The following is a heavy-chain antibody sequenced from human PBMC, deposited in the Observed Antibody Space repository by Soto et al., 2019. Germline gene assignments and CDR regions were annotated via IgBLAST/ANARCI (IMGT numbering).Heavy chain of an antibody. CDR2: IESKADGGTT. J-gene: IGHJ4*02. D-gene: IGHD2-2*01. CDR3: STGRSSNYH. CDR1: GFNFSNTC. V-gene: IGHV3-15*04. Sequence: EVQLVESGGGLVKPGGSLRLSCAASGFNFSNTCMTWVRQAPGKGLEWVGRIESKADGGTTDYAAPVKGRFTISRDDSKNKLFLQMDSLKTDDTAVYYCSTGRSSNYHWGQGTLVTVSS.